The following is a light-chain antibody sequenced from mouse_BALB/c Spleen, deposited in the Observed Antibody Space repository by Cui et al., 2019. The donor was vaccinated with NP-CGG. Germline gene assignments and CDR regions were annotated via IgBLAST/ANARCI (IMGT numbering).Light chain of an antibody. CDR3: ALWYSNHWV. CDR2: GTN. V-gene: IGLV1*01. CDR1: TGPVTTNNY. J-gene: IGLJ1*01. Sequence: QAIVTQEPALPTSPGETVTLTCRSSTGPVTTNNYANWVQEKPDHLFTGLIGGTNNRAPGVPARFSGSLIGDKAALTITGAQTEDEAIYFCALWYSNHWVFGGGTKLTVL.